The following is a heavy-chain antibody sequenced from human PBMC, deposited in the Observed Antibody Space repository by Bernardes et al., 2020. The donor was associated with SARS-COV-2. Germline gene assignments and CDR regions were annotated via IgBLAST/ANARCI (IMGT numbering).Heavy chain of an antibody. CDR2: IHHSGGS. Sequence: SETLSLTCAVSGGSFNAYYWSWVRQPPGRGLEWIGEIHHSGGSNYSPSLKSRLTMSVDTSKNPFSLRLTSVTAADTGLYFCARVGSRHSLVTRYFDYWGLGTLVTVSS. J-gene: IGHJ4*02. CDR1: GGSFNAYY. CDR3: ARVGSRHSLVTRYFDY. V-gene: IGHV4-34*01. D-gene: IGHD2-8*02.